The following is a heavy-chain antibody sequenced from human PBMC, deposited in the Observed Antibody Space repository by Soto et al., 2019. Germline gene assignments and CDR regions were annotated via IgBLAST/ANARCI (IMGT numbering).Heavy chain of an antibody. J-gene: IGHJ4*02. V-gene: IGHV1-8*01. Sequence: QVQLVQSGAELKKPGASVKVSCKASGYTFSNYDMNWVRQATGQGPEWIGWVNPNNGDTGYAQKVQGRVTLTTDTSTTTAYMELTSLRSEDTAIYYWAKVSRKGSAIDFDYWGQGTLITVSS. CDR1: GYTFSNYD. CDR3: AKVSRKGSAIDFDY. CDR2: VNPNNGDT. D-gene: IGHD3-10*01.